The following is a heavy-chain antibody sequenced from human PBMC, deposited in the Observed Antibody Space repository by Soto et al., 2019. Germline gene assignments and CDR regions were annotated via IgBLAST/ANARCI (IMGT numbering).Heavy chain of an antibody. D-gene: IGHD6-19*01. V-gene: IGHV4-34*01. CDR1: GGSFSGYY. J-gene: IGHJ4*02. Sequence: QVQLQQWGAGPLKPSETLSLTCAVYGGSFSGYYWSWIRQPPGKGMEWIGEINHSGSTNYNPSLKSRVTISVDTANNQFSLKLSSVTAADTAVYYCESRSSGWPEVDYWGQGSMVTVS. CDR2: INHSGST. CDR3: ESRSSGWPEVDY.